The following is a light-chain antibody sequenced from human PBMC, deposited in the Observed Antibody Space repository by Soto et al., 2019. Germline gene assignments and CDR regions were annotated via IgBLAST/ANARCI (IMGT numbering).Light chain of an antibody. CDR3: VSYTSSTTYV. V-gene: IGLV2-14*03. CDR2: DVA. CDR1: SSDVGGSNF. Sequence: QSALTQPASVSDSPGQSITIYCTGTSSDVGGSNFVSWYQQHPGKPPKLIIYDVANRPSGGSNRFSGSKSGSTASLIISRLQTEDEADYYCVSYTSSTTYVFGTGTKLTV. J-gene: IGLJ1*01.